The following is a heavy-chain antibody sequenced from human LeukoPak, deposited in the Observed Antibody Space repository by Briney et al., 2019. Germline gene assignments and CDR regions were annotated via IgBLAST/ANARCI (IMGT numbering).Heavy chain of an antibody. CDR2: IYTSGRT. Sequence: SETLSLTCTGSGCSISSYYLSWIRQPAGKGLDWIARIYTSGRTNYNPSLKSRVTMSVDTSQDQFSLKLSSVTGADTAVYSCARQIGGYQLLNWFDPWGQGTLVTVSS. V-gene: IGHV4-4*07. CDR3: ARQIGGYQLLNWFDP. J-gene: IGHJ5*02. CDR1: GCSISSYY. D-gene: IGHD2-2*01.